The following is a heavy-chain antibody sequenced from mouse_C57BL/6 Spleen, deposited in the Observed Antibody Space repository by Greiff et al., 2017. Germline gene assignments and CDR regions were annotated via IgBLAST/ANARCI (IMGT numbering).Heavy chain of an antibody. D-gene: IGHD2-12*01. J-gene: IGHJ4*01. V-gene: IGHV1-50*01. CDR1: GYTFTSYW. Sequence: QVQLKQPGAELVKPGASVKLSCKASGYTFTSYWMQWVKQRPGQGLEWIGEIDPSDSYTNYNQKFKGKATLTVDTSSSTAYMQLSSLTSEDSAVYYCARVYDNAMDYWGQGTSVTVSS. CDR3: ARVYDNAMDY. CDR2: IDPSDSYT.